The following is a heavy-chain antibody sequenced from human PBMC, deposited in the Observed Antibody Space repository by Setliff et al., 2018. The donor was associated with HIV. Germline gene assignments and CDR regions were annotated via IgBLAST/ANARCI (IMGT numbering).Heavy chain of an antibody. V-gene: IGHV3-49*04. CDR3: ARDPRGAVAGFDY. J-gene: IGHJ4*02. D-gene: IGHD6-19*01. CDR2: IRTQPYGVTT. CDR1: GFTFGDYA. Sequence: GGSLRLSCTTSGFTFGDYAFSWVRQAPGKGLEWVGLIRTQPYGVTTEYAASVKGRFTISRDDSLGIAYLQLNSLKSEDTAVYFCARDPRGAVAGFDYWGQGTLVTVSS.